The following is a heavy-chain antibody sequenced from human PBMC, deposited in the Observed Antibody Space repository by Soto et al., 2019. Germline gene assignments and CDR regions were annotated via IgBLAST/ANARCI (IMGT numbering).Heavy chain of an antibody. CDR1: DFAFRLHG. V-gene: IGHV3-30*02. CDR3: VKDLEVGPTILRSWGLGH. CDR2: IWHDGTRK. Sequence: QVHLVESGGGVGQPRGSLTLSCSVSDFAFRLHGIHWVRHTPGKGLEGVAMIWHDGTRKYFRDSVRGRFTISRDNAKNSVYLQMNSLRAEDSALYYCVKDLEVGPTILRSWGLGHWGQGTLVTVSS. J-gene: IGHJ4*02. D-gene: IGHD1-26*01.